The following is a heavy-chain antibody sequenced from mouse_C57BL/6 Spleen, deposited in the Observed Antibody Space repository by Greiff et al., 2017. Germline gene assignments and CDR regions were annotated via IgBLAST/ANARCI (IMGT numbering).Heavy chain of an antibody. CDR2: IHPNSGST. V-gene: IGHV1-64*01. Sequence: QVQLQQSGAELVKPGASVKLSCKASGYTFTSYWMHWVKQRPGQGLEWIGMIHPNSGSTNYNEKVKSKATLTVDKSSSTAYMQLSSLTSEDSAVYYCARDEGAWFAYWGQGTLVTVSA. CDR1: GYTFTSYW. J-gene: IGHJ3*01. CDR3: ARDEGAWFAY.